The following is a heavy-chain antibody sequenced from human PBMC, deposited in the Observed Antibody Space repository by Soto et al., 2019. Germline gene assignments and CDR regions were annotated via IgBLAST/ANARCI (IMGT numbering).Heavy chain of an antibody. CDR3: ARVPGP. CDR2: IYHSGST. Sequence: SETLSLTCAVSGFYIRSGGYSWSWIRQPPGKGLEWIGYIYHSGSTYYNPSLKSRVTISVDRSKNQFSLKLSSVTAADTAVYYCARVPGPWGQGTLVTVSS. CDR1: GFYIRSGGYS. J-gene: IGHJ5*02. V-gene: IGHV4-30-2*01.